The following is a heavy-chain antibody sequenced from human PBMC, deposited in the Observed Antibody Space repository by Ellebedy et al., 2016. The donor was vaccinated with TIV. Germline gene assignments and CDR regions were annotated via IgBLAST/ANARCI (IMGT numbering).Heavy chain of an antibody. CDR1: GFTFSSYA. J-gene: IGHJ4*02. CDR2: ISGSGGST. CDR3: TKETWFRMDF. V-gene: IGHV3-23*01. Sequence: GESLKISCAASGFTFSSYAMSWVRQAPGKGLEWVSAISGSGGSTYYADSVKGRFTISRDNSKNTLYLQMDSLRAEDTAVYYCTKETWFRMDFWGQGALVTVSS. D-gene: IGHD3-10*01.